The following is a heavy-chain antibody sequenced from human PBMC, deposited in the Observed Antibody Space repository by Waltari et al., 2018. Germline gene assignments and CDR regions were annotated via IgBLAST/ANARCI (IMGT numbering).Heavy chain of an antibody. D-gene: IGHD2-2*01. J-gene: IGHJ6*03. Sequence: QVKLVESGGGMVQPGGSLRLSCAASGFTFSSYGMHWVRQAPGKGVEGVAFIRYDGSNEYYADSVKGRFTISRDNSKNTLSQQMNSLRAEDTAVYYCAKDGSFVVVPEAMFDYYMDVWGRGTTVTVSS. CDR1: GFTFSSYG. CDR3: AKDGSFVVVPEAMFDYYMDV. V-gene: IGHV3-30*02. CDR2: IRYDGSNE.